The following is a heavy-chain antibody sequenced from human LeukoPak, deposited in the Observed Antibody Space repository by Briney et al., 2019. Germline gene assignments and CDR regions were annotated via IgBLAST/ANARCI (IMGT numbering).Heavy chain of an antibody. CDR3: AKSTLTMTYLYFDY. V-gene: IGHV3-30-3*02. D-gene: IGHD3-22*01. CDR1: GFTFSSYA. J-gene: IGHJ4*02. Sequence: PGGSLRLSCAASGFTFSSYAMHWVRQAPGKGLEWVAVISYDGSNKYYADSVKGRFTISRDNSKNTLYLQMNSLRAEDTAVYYCAKSTLTMTYLYFDYWGQGTLVTVSS. CDR2: ISYDGSNK.